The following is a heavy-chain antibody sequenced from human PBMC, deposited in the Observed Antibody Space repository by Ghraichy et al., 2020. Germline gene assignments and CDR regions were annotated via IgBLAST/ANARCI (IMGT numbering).Heavy chain of an antibody. CDR1: GASISSNY. CDR2: INYSGTT. J-gene: IGHJ4*02. V-gene: IGHV4-59*01. D-gene: IGHD1-26*01. Sequence: SETLSLTCTVSGASISSNYWSWIRQPPGKGLEYIGYINYSGTTKYNPYLNGRVTILAETSTNQFSLKPSPVTAADTAVYYCAKEGVSGSYHYFLDYWGQGTLVTVSS. CDR3: AKEGVSGSYHYFLDY.